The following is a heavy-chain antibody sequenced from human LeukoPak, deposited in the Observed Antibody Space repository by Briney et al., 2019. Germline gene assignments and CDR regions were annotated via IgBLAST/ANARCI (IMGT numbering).Heavy chain of an antibody. CDR3: ARGEYYYDSSGYYYLDY. J-gene: IGHJ4*02. D-gene: IGHD3-22*01. CDR2: IKQDGSEK. CDR1: GFTFSSYA. V-gene: IGHV3-7*01. Sequence: GGSLRLSCAASGFTFSSYAMSWVRQAPGKGLEWVANIKQDGSEKYYVDSVKGRFTISRDNAKNSLYLQMNSLRAEDTAVYYCARGEYYYDSSGYYYLDYWGQGTLVTVPS.